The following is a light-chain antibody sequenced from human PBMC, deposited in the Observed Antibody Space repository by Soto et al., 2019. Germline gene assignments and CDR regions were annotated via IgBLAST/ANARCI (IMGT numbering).Light chain of an antibody. Sequence: QSVLSQPPSASGTPGQRVTISCSGSSSNIGSSYVYWYQQVPGTAPKLLIYRNNQRPSGVPDRFSGSKSGTSASLDISGLRSDDDADYYCAAWDDSLSGPVFGGGTQLTVL. V-gene: IGLV1-47*01. CDR2: RNN. J-gene: IGLJ7*01. CDR3: AAWDDSLSGPV. CDR1: SSNIGSSY.